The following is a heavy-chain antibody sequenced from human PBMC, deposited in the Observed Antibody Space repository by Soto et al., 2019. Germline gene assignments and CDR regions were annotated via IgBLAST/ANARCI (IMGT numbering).Heavy chain of an antibody. CDR1: GFTFSSYA. CDR3: AKDPFNLRFSGSTPFDY. J-gene: IGHJ4*02. CDR2: ISGSGAST. D-gene: IGHD3-22*01. V-gene: IGHV3-23*01. Sequence: GGSLRLSCAASGFTFSSYAMSWVRQAPGKGLEWVSAISGSGASTYYSDSVKGRFTNSRDNSKNTPYLQMNSLRAEDTAVYYCAKDPFNLRFSGSTPFDYWGQGTLVTVSS.